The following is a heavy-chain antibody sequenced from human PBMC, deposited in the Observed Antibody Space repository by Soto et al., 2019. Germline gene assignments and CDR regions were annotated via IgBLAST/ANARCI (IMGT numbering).Heavy chain of an antibody. CDR1: GFTFSSYG. CDR2: ISYDGSNK. V-gene: IGHV3-30*18. CDR3: AKQGLPHHNWFDP. J-gene: IGHJ5*02. D-gene: IGHD2-15*01. Sequence: QVQLVESGGGVVQPGRSLRLSCAASGFTFSSYGIHWVRQAPGKGLEWVAVISYDGSNKYYADSVKGRFTISRDNSKNTLYLQVNSLRADDTAVYYCAKQGLPHHNWFDPWGQRTLVTVSS.